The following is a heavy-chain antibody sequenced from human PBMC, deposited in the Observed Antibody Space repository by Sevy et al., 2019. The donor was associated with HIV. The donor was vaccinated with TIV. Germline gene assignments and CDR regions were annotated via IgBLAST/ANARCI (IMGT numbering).Heavy chain of an antibody. CDR3: ARDNCSSTSCHREAYYYYGMDV. J-gene: IGHJ6*02. CDR1: GFTFSSYA. V-gene: IGHV3-30-3*01. CDR2: ISYDGSNK. Sequence: GGSLRLSCAASGFTFSSYAMHWVRQAPGKGLEWVAVISYDGSNKYYADSVKGRFTISRDNSKNTRYLQMNSLRAEDTAGYYCARDNCSSTSCHREAYYYYGMDVWGQGTTVTVSS. D-gene: IGHD2-2*01.